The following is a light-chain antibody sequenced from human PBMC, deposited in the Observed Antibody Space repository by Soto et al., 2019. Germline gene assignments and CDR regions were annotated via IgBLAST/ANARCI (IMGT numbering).Light chain of an antibody. CDR2: EGN. Sequence: QSALTQPASVSGSPGQSITISCTGNSSDVGSYNLVSWYQQHPGKAPKLMIYEGNKRPSGVFNRFSGSKSANTASLTISGLQTEDEADYYCCSYAGTNTFVFGTGTKLTVL. J-gene: IGLJ1*01. CDR3: CSYAGTNTFV. CDR1: SSDVGSYNL. V-gene: IGLV2-23*01.